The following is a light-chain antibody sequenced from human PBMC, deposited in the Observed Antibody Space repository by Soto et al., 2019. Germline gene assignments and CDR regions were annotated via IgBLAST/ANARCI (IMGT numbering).Light chain of an antibody. CDR2: KAA. Sequence: DIPMAQSPSTLSASVGDRVTITCRASQSISSWLAWYQQKPGKAPKLLIYKAASLESGGPSRFSGSGSGTEFTLAISSLQPDDLATYYCEQYNSYSWTCGQGTKVDIK. V-gene: IGKV1-5*03. J-gene: IGKJ1*01. CDR3: EQYNSYSWT. CDR1: QSISSW.